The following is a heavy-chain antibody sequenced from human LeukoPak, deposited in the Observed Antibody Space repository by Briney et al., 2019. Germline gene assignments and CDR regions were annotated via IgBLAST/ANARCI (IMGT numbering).Heavy chain of an antibody. CDR1: GYTFSTYP. J-gene: IGHJ4*02. V-gene: IGHV1-2*04. CDR2: INPNSGGT. CDR3: ARVSDYDSSMDY. D-gene: IGHD3-22*01. Sequence: ASVKVSCKASGYTFSTYPMNWVRQAPGQGLEWMGWINPNSGGTNYAQKFQGWVTMTRDTSISTAYMELSRLRSDDTAVYYCARVSDYDSSMDYWGQGTLVTVSS.